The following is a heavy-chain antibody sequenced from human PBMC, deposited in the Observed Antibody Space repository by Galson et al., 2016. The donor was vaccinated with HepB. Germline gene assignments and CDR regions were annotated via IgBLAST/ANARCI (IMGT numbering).Heavy chain of an antibody. Sequence: SVKVSCKASGYTFTKYGVTWVRQAPGQGLEWMGWISSYSVKTHYAQRLQGRVTLTTDTSTSTAYMELRSLRSDDTAFYYCARSPNPTLFGVVPPSGNWFDPWGQGTLVTVSS. J-gene: IGHJ5*02. CDR1: GYTFTKYG. CDR2: ISSYSVKT. CDR3: ARSPNPTLFGVVPPSGNWFDP. V-gene: IGHV1-18*01. D-gene: IGHD3-3*01.